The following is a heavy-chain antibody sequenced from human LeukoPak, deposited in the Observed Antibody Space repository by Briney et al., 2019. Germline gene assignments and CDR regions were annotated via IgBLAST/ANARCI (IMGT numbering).Heavy chain of an antibody. CDR2: ISGSGGST. CDR3: AKSPGYSSGWYEDYFDY. J-gene: IGHJ4*02. D-gene: IGHD6-19*01. CDR1: GFTFSSYA. Sequence: GGSLRLSCAASGFTFSSYAMSWVRQAPGKGLEWVSAISGSGGSTYYADSVKGRFTISRDNSKNTLYLQMNSLRAEDTAVYYCAKSPGYSSGWYEDYFDYWGQGTLVTVSS. V-gene: IGHV3-23*01.